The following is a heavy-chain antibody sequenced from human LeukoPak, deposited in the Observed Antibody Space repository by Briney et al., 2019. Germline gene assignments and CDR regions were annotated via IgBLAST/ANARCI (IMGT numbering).Heavy chain of an antibody. CDR3: ARASFYDFWSGYYRTEFDP. Sequence: SVKVSCKASGYTFTSYDINWVRQATGQGLKWMEWLNPNSGNTGYAQKFQGRVTMTRNTSISTAYMELSSLRSEDTAVYYCARASFYDFWSGYYRTEFDPWGQGTLVTVSS. V-gene: IGHV1-8*01. CDR2: LNPNSGNT. J-gene: IGHJ5*02. CDR1: GYTFTSYD. D-gene: IGHD3-3*01.